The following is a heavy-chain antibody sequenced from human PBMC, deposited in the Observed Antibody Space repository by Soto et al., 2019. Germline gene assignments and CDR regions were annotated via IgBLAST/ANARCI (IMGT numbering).Heavy chain of an antibody. CDR3: ARGRYYDFWSGYSWTNWFDP. V-gene: IGHV4-59*01. Sequence: SETLSLTCTVSGVSMISYYWSWIRQPPGKGLEWIGYIYYSGSTNYNPSLKSRVTISVDTSKNQFSLKLSSVTAADTAVYYCARGRYYDFWSGYSWTNWFDPWGQGTLVTVSS. J-gene: IGHJ5*02. CDR1: GVSMISYY. D-gene: IGHD3-3*01. CDR2: IYYSGST.